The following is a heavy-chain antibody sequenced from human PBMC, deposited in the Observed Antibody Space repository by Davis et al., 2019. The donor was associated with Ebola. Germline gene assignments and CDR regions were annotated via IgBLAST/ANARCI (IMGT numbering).Heavy chain of an antibody. CDR2: INAGNGNT. V-gene: IGHV1-3*01. Sequence: ASVKVSCKASGYTFTSYAMHWVRQAPGQRLEWMGWINAGNGNTKYSQKFQGRVTITRDTSASTAYMELSSLRSEDTAVYYCARPSLLWFGELVYWGQGTLVTVSS. CDR1: GYTFTSYA. D-gene: IGHD3-10*01. J-gene: IGHJ4*02. CDR3: ARPSLLWFGELVY.